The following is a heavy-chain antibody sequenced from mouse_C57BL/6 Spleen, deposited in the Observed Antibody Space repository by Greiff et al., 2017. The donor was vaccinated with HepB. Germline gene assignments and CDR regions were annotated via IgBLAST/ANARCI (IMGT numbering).Heavy chain of an antibody. J-gene: IGHJ3*01. D-gene: IGHD2-2*01. CDR1: GFTFSSYT. V-gene: IGHV5-9*01. CDR3: ARQVVTGGFAY. CDR2: ISGGGGNT. Sequence: EVQGVESGGGLVKPGGSLKLSCAASGFTFSSYTMSWVRQTPEKRLEWVATISGGGGNTYYPDSVKGRFTISRDNAKNTLYLQMSSLRSEDTALYYCARQVVTGGFAYWGQGTLVTVSA.